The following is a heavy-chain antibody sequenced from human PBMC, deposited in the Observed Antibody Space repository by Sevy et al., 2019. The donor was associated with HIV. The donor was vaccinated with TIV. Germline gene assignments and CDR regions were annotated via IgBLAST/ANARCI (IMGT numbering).Heavy chain of an antibody. CDR1: GFTFSSFF. Sequence: GGSLRLSCAASGFTFSSFFMSRVRQAPGKGLEWVANIKQDGSEKYYVDSVKGRFTISRDNARNSVYLQMNSLRAEDTGVYYCARDLTAPYYYYGMDVWGQGTMVTVSS. CDR2: IKQDGSEK. J-gene: IGHJ6*02. D-gene: IGHD1-20*01. V-gene: IGHV3-7*01. CDR3: ARDLTAPYYYYGMDV.